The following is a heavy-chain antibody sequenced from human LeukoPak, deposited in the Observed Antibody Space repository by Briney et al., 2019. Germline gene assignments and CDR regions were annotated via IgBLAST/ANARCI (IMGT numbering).Heavy chain of an antibody. V-gene: IGHV3-13*01. CDR2: IGTAGDT. D-gene: IGHD6-19*01. CDR1: GFTFSSYD. CDR3: AGLGAGTGGFDY. Sequence: GGSLRLSCAASGFTFSSYDMHWVRQATGKGLEWVSAIGTAGDTYYPGSVKGRFTISRENAKNSLYLQMNSLRAEDTAVYYCAGLGAGTGGFDYWGQGTLVTVSS. J-gene: IGHJ4*02.